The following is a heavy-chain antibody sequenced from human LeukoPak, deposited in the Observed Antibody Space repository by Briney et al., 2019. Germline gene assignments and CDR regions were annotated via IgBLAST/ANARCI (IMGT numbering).Heavy chain of an antibody. J-gene: IGHJ4*02. CDR2: ISSSSSYI. V-gene: IGHV3-21*04. D-gene: IGHD1-26*01. Sequence: GGSLRLSCAASGFTFSSYSMNWVRQAPGKGLEWVSSISSSSSYIYYADSVKGRFTISRDNAKNSLYLQMNSLRAEDTAVYYCAREDFSGSYYRYWGQGTLVTVSS. CDR3: AREDFSGSYYRY. CDR1: GFTFSSYS.